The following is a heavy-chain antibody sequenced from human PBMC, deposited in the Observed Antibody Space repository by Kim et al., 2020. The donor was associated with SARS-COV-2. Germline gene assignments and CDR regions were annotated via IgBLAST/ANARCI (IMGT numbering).Heavy chain of an antibody. Sequence: VKRRITSSRDNSKNSLYLQMNSLRTEDTALYYCAKDTFPVVPALGGYFDYWGQGTLVTVSS. D-gene: IGHD2-2*01. J-gene: IGHJ4*02. CDR3: AKDTFPVVPALGGYFDY. V-gene: IGHV3-43*01.